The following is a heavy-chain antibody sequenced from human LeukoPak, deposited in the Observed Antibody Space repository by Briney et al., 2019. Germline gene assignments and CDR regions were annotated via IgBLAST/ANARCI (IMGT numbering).Heavy chain of an antibody. Sequence: GGSLRLSCAASGFTFTNFRMSWVRQAPGKGLEWVANIKQDGSEKHYVDSVKGRFTISRDNAKNLVFLQMNNLRVEDTAVYYCARTIFGVVIPASIFDYWGQGILVTVSS. CDR1: GFTFTNFR. J-gene: IGHJ4*02. D-gene: IGHD3-3*01. CDR2: IKQDGSEK. V-gene: IGHV3-7*01. CDR3: ARTIFGVVIPASIFDY.